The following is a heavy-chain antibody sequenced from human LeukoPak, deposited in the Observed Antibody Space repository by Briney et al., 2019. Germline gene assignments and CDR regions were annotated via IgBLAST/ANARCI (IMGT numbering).Heavy chain of an antibody. V-gene: IGHV3-48*03. CDR1: GFSLRSSE. CDR2: INSADNVQ. J-gene: IGHJ2*01. Sequence: PGGSLRLSCAASGFSLRSSEMNWVRQAPGKGPEWVAHINSADNVQYYTDSVRGRFTMSRDNAKDLLFLQMNSLRDDDTAVYYCAKVPPSPGWWYFDLWGRGTLVTVSS. CDR3: AKVPPSPGWWYFDL.